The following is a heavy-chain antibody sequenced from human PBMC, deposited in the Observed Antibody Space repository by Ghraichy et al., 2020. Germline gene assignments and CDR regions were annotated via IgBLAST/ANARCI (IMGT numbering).Heavy chain of an antibody. Sequence: GGSLRLSCAVSGFTFSTYSISWVRQAPGKGLEWVSYISSSSSTIYYADSVKGRFTISRDNAKNSVDLQMNSLRDEDTAVYYCAREGWHRGVYYSDYWGQGTRLSVSS. D-gene: IGHD6-19*01. CDR3: AREGWHRGVYYSDY. CDR1: GFTFSTYS. J-gene: IGHJ4*02. V-gene: IGHV3-48*02. CDR2: ISSSSSTI.